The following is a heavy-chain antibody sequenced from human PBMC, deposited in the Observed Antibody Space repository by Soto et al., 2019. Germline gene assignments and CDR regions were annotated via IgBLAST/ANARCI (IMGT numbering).Heavy chain of an antibody. V-gene: IGHV4-31*02. D-gene: IGHD3-22*01. CDR2: IHHSGST. J-gene: IGHJ4*01. CDR3: ARDSSGYYRFDY. CDR1: GGSITSGGYY. Sequence: SETLSLTCTVSGGSITSGGYYWSWVRQHAGEGLEWIGYIHHSGSTSYIPSLKSRVSISVDTSKNQFSLKVTSVTAADAAISFCARDSSGYYRFDYWGRGTLVTVSS.